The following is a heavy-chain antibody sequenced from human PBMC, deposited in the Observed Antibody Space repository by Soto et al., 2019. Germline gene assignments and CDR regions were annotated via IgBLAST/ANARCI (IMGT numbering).Heavy chain of an antibody. CDR3: AKDVSSRRWFDP. CDR1: GASIRSYH. D-gene: IGHD3-16*01. J-gene: IGHJ5*02. Sequence: QVQLQESGPGLVKPSETLSLTCAVSGASIRSYHWSWIRQPAGKGLEWIGRMQHTGNTNYNPSLKSRVTMSVDTSKNQISLKMTSVTAADTAAYFCAKDVSSRRWFDPWGQGILVIVSS. V-gene: IGHV4-4*07. CDR2: MQHTGNT.